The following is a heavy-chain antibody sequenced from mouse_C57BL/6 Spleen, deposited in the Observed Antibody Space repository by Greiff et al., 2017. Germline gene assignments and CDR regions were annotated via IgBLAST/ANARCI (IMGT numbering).Heavy chain of an antibody. CDR1: GFTFSDYG. J-gene: IGHJ4*01. D-gene: IGHD2-3*01. Sequence: EVQGVESGGGLVKPGGSLKLSCAASGFTFSDYGMHWVRQAPEKGLEWVAYISSGSSTIYYADTVKGRFTISRDNAKNTLFLQMTSLRSEDTAMYYCAKGLIYDGYYDYAMDYWGQGTSVTVSS. CDR2: ISSGSSTI. CDR3: AKGLIYDGYYDYAMDY. V-gene: IGHV5-17*01.